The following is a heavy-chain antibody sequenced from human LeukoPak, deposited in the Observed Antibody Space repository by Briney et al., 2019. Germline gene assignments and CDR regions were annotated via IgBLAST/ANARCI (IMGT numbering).Heavy chain of an antibody. Sequence: SETLSLTCAVSGYSISSGYYWGWIRQPPGKGLECVGSIFHSGSTYYNPSLKSRVTISVDTSKNQFSLKLSSVTAADTAVYYCARDRGVAVAGPPGYWGQGTLVTVSS. CDR1: GYSISSGYY. J-gene: IGHJ4*02. V-gene: IGHV4-38-2*02. CDR2: IFHSGST. CDR3: ARDRGVAVAGPPGY. D-gene: IGHD6-19*01.